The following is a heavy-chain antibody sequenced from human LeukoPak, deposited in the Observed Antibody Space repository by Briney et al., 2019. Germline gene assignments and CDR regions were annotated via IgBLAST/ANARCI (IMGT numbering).Heavy chain of an antibody. J-gene: IGHJ4*02. CDR2: INSDGSST. Sequence: GGSLRLSCAASGFTFSSYWMHWVRQAPGKGLVWVSRINSDGSSTSYADSVKGRFTISRDNAKNTLYLQMNSLRAEDTAVYYCARAGRDYYYDSSGYAGRDYWGQGTLVTVSS. CDR3: ARAGRDYYYDSSGYAGRDY. V-gene: IGHV3-74*01. D-gene: IGHD3-22*01. CDR1: GFTFSSYW.